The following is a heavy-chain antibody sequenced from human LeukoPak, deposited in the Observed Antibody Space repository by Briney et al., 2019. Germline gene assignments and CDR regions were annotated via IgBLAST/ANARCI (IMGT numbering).Heavy chain of an antibody. D-gene: IGHD2-21*02. J-gene: IGHJ4*02. CDR2: IYYSGST. Sequence: PSETLSLTCTVSGASISSYYWSWIRQPPGKGLEWIGYIYYSGSTNYNPSLKSRVTFSVDTSKNQFSLKLISVTAADTAVYYCARVKGVVTAILDYWGQGTLVTVSS. V-gene: IGHV4-59*01. CDR3: ARVKGVVTAILDY. CDR1: GASISSYY.